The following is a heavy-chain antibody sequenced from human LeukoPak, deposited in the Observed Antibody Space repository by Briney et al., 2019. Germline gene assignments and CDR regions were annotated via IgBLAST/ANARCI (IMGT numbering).Heavy chain of an antibody. V-gene: IGHV4-34*01. J-gene: IGHJ5*02. Sequence: SETLSLTCAVYGGSFSGYYWSWIRQPPGKGLEWIGEINHSGSTNYNPSLKSRVTISVDTSKNQFSLKLSSVTAADTAVYYCATKLNVVVPASGDAGWFDPWGQGTLVTVSS. CDR2: INHSGST. CDR1: GGSFSGYY. D-gene: IGHD2-2*01. CDR3: ATKLNVVVPASGDAGWFDP.